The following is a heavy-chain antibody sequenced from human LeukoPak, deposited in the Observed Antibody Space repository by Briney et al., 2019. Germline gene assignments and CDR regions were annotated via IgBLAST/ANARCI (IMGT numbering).Heavy chain of an antibody. CDR1: GGSIHSYY. CDR3: ARASILVPAHDY. J-gene: IGHJ4*02. Sequence: SETLSLTCNVSGGSIHSYYWNWIRQPAGKGLEWIGRVYTSGRTIYNPSLKSRVTMSVDVSKNLLSLKVTSVSAADTAVYYCARASILVPAHDYWGQGTLVTVSS. D-gene: IGHD2-2*01. V-gene: IGHV4-4*07. CDR2: VYTSGRT.